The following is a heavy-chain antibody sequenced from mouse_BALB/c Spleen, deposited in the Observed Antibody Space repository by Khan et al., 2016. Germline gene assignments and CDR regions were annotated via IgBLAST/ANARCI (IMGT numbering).Heavy chain of an antibody. D-gene: IGHD1-1*01. CDR3: VSQYGSSYVGFAY. V-gene: IGHV1-54*01. CDR1: GYAFTNVL. Sequence: QVQLKESGADLVRPGTSVKVSCKASGYAFTNVLIDWIKQRPGQGLDWIGVINPGSGSTNYNEKFKGKATLTADKSSSNAYMQLSRLTSDDSAVSCCVSQYGSSYVGFAYWGQGTLVTVSA. J-gene: IGHJ3*01. CDR2: INPGSGST.